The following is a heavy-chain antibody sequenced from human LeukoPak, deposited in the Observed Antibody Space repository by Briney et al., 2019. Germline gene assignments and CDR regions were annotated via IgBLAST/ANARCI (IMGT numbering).Heavy chain of an antibody. D-gene: IGHD6-13*01. Sequence: PGRSLRLSCAASGFTFSSYGMHWVRQAPGKGLEWVAIIWYDGSNKDYADSVKGRFTISRDNSNNTLYLQMNSLRAEDTAVYYCARDGSSSGYYSDYWGQRTLVTVSS. V-gene: IGHV3-33*01. CDR3: ARDGSSSGYYSDY. CDR2: IWYDGSNK. CDR1: GFTFSSYG. J-gene: IGHJ4*02.